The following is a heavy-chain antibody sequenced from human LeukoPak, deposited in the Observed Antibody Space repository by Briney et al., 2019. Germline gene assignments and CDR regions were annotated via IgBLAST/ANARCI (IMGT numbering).Heavy chain of an antibody. Sequence: GGSLRLSCAASGFTFSSYWMHWVRQAPGKGLEWVSAISGSGGSTYYADSVKGRFTISRDNSKNTLYLQMNSLRAEDTAVYYCAKAYWDFWSVSTKPFDYWGQGTLVTVSS. CDR1: GFTFSSYW. CDR3: AKAYWDFWSVSTKPFDY. J-gene: IGHJ4*02. V-gene: IGHV3-23*01. D-gene: IGHD3-3*02. CDR2: ISGSGGST.